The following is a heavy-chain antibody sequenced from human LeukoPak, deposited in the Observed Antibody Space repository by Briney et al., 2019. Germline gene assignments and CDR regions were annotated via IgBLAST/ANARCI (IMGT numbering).Heavy chain of an antibody. CDR1: GFTFSSYG. CDR3: AKGQHYGNSTSCFYARTDY. J-gene: IGHJ4*02. V-gene: IGHV3-30*18. CDR2: IYYDGSNK. D-gene: IGHD2-2*01. Sequence: GGSLRLSCAASGFTFSSYGMHWVRQAPGKGLEWVAVIYYDGSNKYYADSVKGRFTISRDNSKNTLYLQMNSLRAEDTAVYYCAKGQHYGNSTSCFYARTDYWGQGTLVTVSS.